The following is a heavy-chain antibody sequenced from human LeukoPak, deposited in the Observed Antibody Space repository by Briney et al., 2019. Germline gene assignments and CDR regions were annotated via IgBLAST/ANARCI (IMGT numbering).Heavy chain of an antibody. D-gene: IGHD3-16*02. Sequence: SVKVSCKASGGTFSSYAISWVRQAPGQGLEWMGGIIPIFGTANYAQKFQGRVTITTDESTSTAYMELSSLRSEETAVYYCARGGTDDYVWRSYRDNYYYYYYMDVWGKGTTVTVSS. J-gene: IGHJ6*03. CDR3: ARGGTDDYVWRSYRDNYYYYYYMDV. V-gene: IGHV1-69*05. CDR1: GGTFSSYA. CDR2: IIPIFGTA.